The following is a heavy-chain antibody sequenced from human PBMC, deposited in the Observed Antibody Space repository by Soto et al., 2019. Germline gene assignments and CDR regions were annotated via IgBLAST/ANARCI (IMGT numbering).Heavy chain of an antibody. CDR3: GRAMDV. Sequence: SSETLSLTCTVSGGSISSGDYYWSWVRQAPGKGLEWVANIKEDGSEKYQVDSVKGRFTISRDNAKNSLFLQMNSLRAEDTAVYYCGRAMDVWGQGTTVTVSS. CDR2: IKEDGSEK. CDR1: GGSISSGDYY. V-gene: IGHV3-7*04. J-gene: IGHJ6*02.